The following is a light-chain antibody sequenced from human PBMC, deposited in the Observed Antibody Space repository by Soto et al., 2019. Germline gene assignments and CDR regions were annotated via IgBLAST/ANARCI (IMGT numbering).Light chain of an antibody. CDR1: SGSIASNY. V-gene: IGLV6-57*02. J-gene: IGLJ2*01. CDR3: QSYDSSNQVV. CDR2: EDN. Sequence: NFMLTQPHSVSESPGKTVTISCTGSSGSIASNYVQWYQQRPGSAPTPVIYEDNQRPSGVPDRFSGSIDSSSNSASLTISGLKTEDEADYYCQSYDSSNQVVFGGGTKLTVL.